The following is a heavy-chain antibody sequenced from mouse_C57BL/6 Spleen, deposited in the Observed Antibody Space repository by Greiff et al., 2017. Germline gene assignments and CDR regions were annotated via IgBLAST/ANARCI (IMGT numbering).Heavy chain of an antibody. Sequence: VQLVESGAELVKPGASVKISCKASGYAFSSYWMNWVKQRPGKGLEWIGQIYPGDGDTNYNGKFKGKATLTADKSSSTAYMQLSSLTSEDSAVYFCARGGYDYDGDYWGKGTTLTVSS. D-gene: IGHD2-4*01. CDR3: ARGGYDYDGDY. CDR2: IYPGDGDT. V-gene: IGHV1-80*01. J-gene: IGHJ2*01. CDR1: GYAFSSYW.